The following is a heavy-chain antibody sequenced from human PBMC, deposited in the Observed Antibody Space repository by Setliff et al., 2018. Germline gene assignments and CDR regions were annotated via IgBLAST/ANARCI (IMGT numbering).Heavy chain of an antibody. J-gene: IGHJ5*02. V-gene: IGHV4-61*10. CDR1: GGSVNSGYDN. Sequence: PSETLSLTCTVSGGSVNSGYDNWNWLRQPAGKGLEWIGNIYDSGSSNYNASLKSRLIITRDTSKNQISLKLTSVTAADTAVYYCGRGFSRIEGWGNWFDPWGQGILVTVSS. CDR3: GRGFSRIEGWGNWFDP. D-gene: IGHD2-15*01. CDR2: IYDSGSS.